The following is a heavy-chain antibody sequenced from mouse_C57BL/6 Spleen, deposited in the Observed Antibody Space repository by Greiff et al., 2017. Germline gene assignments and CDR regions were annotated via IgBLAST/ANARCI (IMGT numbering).Heavy chain of an antibody. V-gene: IGHV3-6*01. CDR2: ISYDGSN. D-gene: IGHD4-1*01. J-gene: IGHJ2*01. Sequence: EVKLEESGPGLVKPSQSLSLTCSVTGYSITSGYYWNWIRQFPGNKLEWMGYISYDGSNNYNPSLKNRISITRDTSKNQFFLKLNSVTTEDTATYYCARLGYLDYWGQGTTLTVSS. CDR1: GYSITSGYY. CDR3: ARLGYLDY.